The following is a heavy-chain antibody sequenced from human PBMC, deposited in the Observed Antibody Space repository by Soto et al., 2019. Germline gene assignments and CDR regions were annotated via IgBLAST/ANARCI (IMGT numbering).Heavy chain of an antibody. Sequence: QVQLQQWGAGLLKPSETLSLTCAVYGGSFSDYYWSWIRQPPGKGLEWLGEISHSGSTNYNPSLKSRVTISVDTSKNQCSLKLSSVTAADTAVFYCASTPYDSSGYYFDYWSQGTLVTVSS. CDR2: ISHSGST. CDR3: ASTPYDSSGYYFDY. J-gene: IGHJ4*02. D-gene: IGHD3-22*01. CDR1: GGSFSDYY. V-gene: IGHV4-34*01.